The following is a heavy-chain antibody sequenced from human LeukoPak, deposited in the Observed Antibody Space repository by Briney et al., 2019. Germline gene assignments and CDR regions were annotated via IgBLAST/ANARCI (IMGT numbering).Heavy chain of an antibody. CDR3: AKSGVPAAMSWFDP. J-gene: IGHJ5*02. D-gene: IGHD2-2*01. Sequence: GGSLRLSCAASGFTFNSNAMSWVRQAPGKGLEWVSTFSGSGTNTYYADSVKGRFTISRDSSKNTLYLQMNSLRAEDTVVYYCAKSGVPAAMSWFDPWGQGTLVTVSS. V-gene: IGHV3-23*01. CDR2: FSGSGTNT. CDR1: GFTFNSNA.